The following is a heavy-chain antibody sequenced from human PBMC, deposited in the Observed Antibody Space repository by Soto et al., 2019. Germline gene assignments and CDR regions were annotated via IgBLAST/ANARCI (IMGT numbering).Heavy chain of an antibody. J-gene: IGHJ6*02. CDR1: GFTFSNYA. V-gene: IGHV3-23*01. CDR2: ISGSGGRT. CDR3: AKVKGYYYYYGMDV. Sequence: EVQLLESGGGLVQPGGSLRLSCAASGFTFSNYAMSWVRQAPGKGLEWVSAISGSGGRTYYADSVKGRFTISRDNSKNTLYLQVNSLRAEDTAVYDCAKVKGYYYYYGMDVWGQGTTVTVSS.